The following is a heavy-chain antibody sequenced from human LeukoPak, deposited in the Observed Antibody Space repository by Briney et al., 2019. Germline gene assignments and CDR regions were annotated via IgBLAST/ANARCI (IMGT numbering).Heavy chain of an antibody. CDR3: ARRRDSSGYYRSYYFDY. D-gene: IGHD3-22*01. V-gene: IGHV5-51*01. J-gene: IGHJ4*02. CDR2: IYPGDSDT. CDR1: GYSFTSYW. Sequence: GGSLEISLQGSGYSFTSYWIDWVRQMPGKGLEGMGIIYPGDSDTRYSPSFQGQVTISADKSISTAYLQWSSLKASDTAMYYCARRRDSSGYYRSYYFDYWGQGTLVTVSS.